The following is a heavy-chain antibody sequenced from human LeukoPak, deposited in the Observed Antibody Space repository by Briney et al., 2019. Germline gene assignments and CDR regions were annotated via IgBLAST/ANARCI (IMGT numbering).Heavy chain of an antibody. Sequence: SETLSLTCTVSGGSISSYYWSWIRQPPGKGLEWMGYIYYSGSTNYNPSLKSRVTISVDTSKNQFSLKLSSVTAADTAVYYCARGPYYYDSSGYYYVAFDIWGQGTMVTVSS. J-gene: IGHJ3*02. V-gene: IGHV4-59*01. CDR2: IYYSGST. CDR1: GGSISSYY. CDR3: ARGPYYYDSSGYYYVAFDI. D-gene: IGHD3-22*01.